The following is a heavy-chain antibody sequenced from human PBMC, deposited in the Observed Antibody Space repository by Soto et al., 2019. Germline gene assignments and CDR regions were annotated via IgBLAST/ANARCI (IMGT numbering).Heavy chain of an antibody. Sequence: SETLSLTCAVYGGSFSGYYWSWIRQPPGKGLEWIGYVYYSGSTTYNPSLKSRVTISVDTSKNQFSLKLSSVTAADTAVYYCARSDGRYWGQGTLVTVSS. CDR3: ARSDGRY. CDR1: GGSFSGYY. V-gene: IGHV4-59*01. J-gene: IGHJ4*02. CDR2: VYYSGST.